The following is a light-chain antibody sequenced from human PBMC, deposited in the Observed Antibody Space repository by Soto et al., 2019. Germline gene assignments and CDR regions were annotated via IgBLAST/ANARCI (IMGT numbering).Light chain of an antibody. CDR1: QGIRNY. CDR2: AAS. V-gene: IGKV1-16*02. Sequence: DIQMTQSPSSLSASVGDRVTITCRASQGIRNYLAWFQQKPGTAPKSLIKAASTLQSGVPSKFSGSGSGTDFTLTISSLQPEDFATYYCQQYNSYPLTFGGGTKVEIK. J-gene: IGKJ4*01. CDR3: QQYNSYPLT.